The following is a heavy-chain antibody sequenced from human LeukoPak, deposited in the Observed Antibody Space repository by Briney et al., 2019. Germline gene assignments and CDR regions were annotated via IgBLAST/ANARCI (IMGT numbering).Heavy chain of an antibody. CDR3: ARSWYSSSWYVGIEY. V-gene: IGHV1-46*01. J-gene: IGHJ4*02. CDR2: INPNGGGT. Sequence: ASVKVSCKPSGYTFTNYYVHWVRQAPGQGLEWMGLINPNGGGTNYAQKFQGRVTMTRDMSTSTVFMELSSLRSEDTAVYYCARSWYSSSWYVGIEYWGRGTLVTVSS. D-gene: IGHD6-19*01. CDR1: GYTFTNYY.